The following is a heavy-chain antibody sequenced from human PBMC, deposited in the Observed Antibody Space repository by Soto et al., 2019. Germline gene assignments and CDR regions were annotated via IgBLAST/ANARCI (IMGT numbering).Heavy chain of an antibody. V-gene: IGHV1-69*13. J-gene: IGHJ6*02. CDR2: IIPIFGTA. Sequence: ASVKVSCKASGVTFSSYAISWVRQAPGQGLEWMGGIIPIFGTANYAQKFQGRVTITADESTSTAYMELSSLRSEDTAVYYCARVPYCGGDCYSLGYYYYGMDVWGQGTTVTVSS. CDR3: ARVPYCGGDCYSLGYYYYGMDV. CDR1: GVTFSSYA. D-gene: IGHD2-21*02.